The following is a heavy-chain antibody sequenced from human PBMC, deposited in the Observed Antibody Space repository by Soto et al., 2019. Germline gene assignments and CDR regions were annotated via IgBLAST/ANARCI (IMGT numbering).Heavy chain of an antibody. CDR2: IYYSSNT. V-gene: IGHV4-31*03. CDR1: GGSIRSGWYY. Sequence: SETLSLTCTVSGGSIRSGWYYWSWVRHNPRRGLEWIGNIYYSSNTNYNHSLKIRLSIALSTSKITFTLTMSSVNAPDRTCYTDARDGVMDTAGTARHYFGLDIWGQGTTVTVSS. CDR3: ARDGVMDTAGTARHYFGLDI. J-gene: IGHJ6*02. D-gene: IGHD5-18*01.